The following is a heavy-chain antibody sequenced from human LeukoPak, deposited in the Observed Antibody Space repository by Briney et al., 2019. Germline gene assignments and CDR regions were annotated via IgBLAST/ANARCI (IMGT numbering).Heavy chain of an antibody. Sequence: PGRSLRLSCAASGFTFSNYGMHWVRQAPGKGLEWVAVISYDGSNKYYVDSVRGRLTISRDNSKNTLYLQMNSLRAEDTAVYYCARQRAGFTVTTSDYWGQGTLVTVSS. V-gene: IGHV3-33*01. J-gene: IGHJ4*02. CDR3: ARQRAGFTVTTSDY. CDR1: GFTFSNYG. D-gene: IGHD4-17*01. CDR2: ISYDGSNK.